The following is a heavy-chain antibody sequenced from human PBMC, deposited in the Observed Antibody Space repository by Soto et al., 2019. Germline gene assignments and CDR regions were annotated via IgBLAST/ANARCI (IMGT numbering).Heavy chain of an antibody. V-gene: IGHV2-5*02. CDR3: IQSRGGGDCLQSYASYYYYGMDV. D-gene: IGHD2-21*02. CDR1: GFSLSTSGVG. Sequence: SGPTLVNPTQTLTLTCTFSGFSLSTSGVGVGWIRQPPGKALEWLALIYWDDDKRYSPSLKSRLTITKDTSKNQVVLTMTNMDPVDTATYYCIQSRGGGDCLQSYASYYYYGMDVWGQGTTVAVS. J-gene: IGHJ6*02. CDR2: IYWDDDK.